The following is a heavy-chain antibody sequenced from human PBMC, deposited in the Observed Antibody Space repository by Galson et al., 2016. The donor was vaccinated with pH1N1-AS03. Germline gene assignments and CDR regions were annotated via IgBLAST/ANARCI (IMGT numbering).Heavy chain of an antibody. CDR1: GVSINSHL. J-gene: IGHJ6*02. CDR3: ARQGQWLVEHYYYGMDV. D-gene: IGHD6-19*01. Sequence: SETLSLTCSVSGVSINSHLWTWIRQTPGKELEWIGNLDHTGNTEYSPSLKTRVSISVDTSKNQLSLRLKSVTAADTAVYYGARQGQWLVEHYYYGMDVWGHGTTVTVSS. V-gene: IGHV4-59*08. CDR2: LDHTGNT.